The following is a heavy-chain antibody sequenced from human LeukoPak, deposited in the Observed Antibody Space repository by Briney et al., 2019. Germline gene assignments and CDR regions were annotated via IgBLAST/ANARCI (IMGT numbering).Heavy chain of an antibody. Sequence: GGSLRLSCAASGFTFNRYGMNWVRQAPGKGLEWVAFIRYDGSNKYYADSVKGRFTISRDNSKNTLYLQMNSLRAEDTAVYYCAKEQGIAVAGPKGYFQHWGQGTLVTVSS. V-gene: IGHV3-30*02. CDR2: IRYDGSNK. CDR3: AKEQGIAVAGPKGYFQH. CDR1: GFTFNRYG. D-gene: IGHD6-19*01. J-gene: IGHJ1*01.